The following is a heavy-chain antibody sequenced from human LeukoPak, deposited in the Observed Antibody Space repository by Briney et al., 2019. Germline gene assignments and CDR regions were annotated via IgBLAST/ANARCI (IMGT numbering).Heavy chain of an antibody. CDR2: INHSGST. CDR1: GGSFSGYY. V-gene: IGHV4-34*01. Sequence: SETLSLTCAVYGGSFSGYYWSWIRQPPGKGLEWIGEINHSGSTNYNPSLKSRVTISVDTSKNQFSLKLSSVTAADTAVYYRARGGIVATLDYFDYWGQGTLVTVSS. CDR3: ARGGIVATLDYFDY. D-gene: IGHD5-12*01. J-gene: IGHJ4*02.